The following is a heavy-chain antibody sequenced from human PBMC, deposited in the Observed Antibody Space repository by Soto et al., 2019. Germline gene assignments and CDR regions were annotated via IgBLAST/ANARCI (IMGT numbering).Heavy chain of an antibody. J-gene: IGHJ4*02. CDR3: TTGPILNYDYVWGSYRSAFDY. CDR1: GFTFSNAW. CDR2: IKSKTDGGTT. V-gene: IGHV3-15*01. Sequence: GGSLRLSCAASGFTFSNAWMSWVRQAPGKGLEWVGRIKSKTDGGTTDYAAPVKGRFTISRDDSKNTLYLQMNSLKTEDTAVYYCTTGPILNYDYVWGSYRSAFDYWGQGTLVTVSS. D-gene: IGHD3-16*02.